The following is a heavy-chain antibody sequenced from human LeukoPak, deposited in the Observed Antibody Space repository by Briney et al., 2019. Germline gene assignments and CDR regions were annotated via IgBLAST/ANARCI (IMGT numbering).Heavy chain of an antibody. CDR1: GFAFSSYW. J-gene: IGHJ4*02. V-gene: IGHV3-7*01. CDR3: ARAIDYDILTGYYWPIDY. Sequence: GGSLRLSCAASGFAFSSYWMSWVRQAPGKGLEWVANIRQDGSERYYVDSVKGRFTISRDDAKNSLYLQMNSLRAEDTAVYYCARAIDYDILTGYYWPIDYWGQGTLVTVSS. D-gene: IGHD3-9*01. CDR2: IRQDGSER.